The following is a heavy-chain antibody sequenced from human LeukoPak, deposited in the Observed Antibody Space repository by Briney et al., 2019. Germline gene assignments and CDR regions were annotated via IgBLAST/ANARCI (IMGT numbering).Heavy chain of an antibody. CDR1: GGSIGSGGYS. D-gene: IGHD5-18*01. V-gene: IGHV4-30-2*01. Sequence: SETLSLTCAVSGGSIGSGGYSWSWIRQPPGKGLEWIGYIYHSGSTYYNPSLKSRVTISVDTSKNQFSLKLSSVTAADTAVYYCARVFRGRGYSYGDFDYWGQGTLVTVSS. CDR2: IYHSGST. CDR3: ARVFRGRGYSYGDFDY. J-gene: IGHJ4*02.